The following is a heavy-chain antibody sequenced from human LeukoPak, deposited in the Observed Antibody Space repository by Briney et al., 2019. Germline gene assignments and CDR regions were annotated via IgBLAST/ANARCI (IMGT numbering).Heavy chain of an antibody. J-gene: IGHJ5*02. CDR3: ARRGPPRTMLRGVKSGWFDP. D-gene: IGHD3-10*01. CDR2: INHSGST. Sequence: SETLSLTCIVSGYSISSSYFWGWVRQPPGKGLEWIGEINHSGSTNYNPSLKSRVTISVDTSKSQFSLRLSSVTAADTAVYYCARRGPPRTMLRGVKSGWFDPWGQGTLVTVSS. CDR1: GYSISSSYF. V-gene: IGHV4-38-2*02.